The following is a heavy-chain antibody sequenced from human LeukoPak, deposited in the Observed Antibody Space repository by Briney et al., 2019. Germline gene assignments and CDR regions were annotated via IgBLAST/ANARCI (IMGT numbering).Heavy chain of an antibody. CDR3: ARGGSYYTF. V-gene: IGHV4-59*02. J-gene: IGHJ4*02. D-gene: IGHD1-26*01. Sequence: PSETLSLTCSVSDGSVSTHYWSWIRQPPGKGLEWIGYISYSESTNYNASPKSRVSISLDTAKNQFSLSLSSVTAADTAVYYCARGGSYYTFWGQGTPVTVSS. CDR2: ISYSEST. CDR1: DGSVSTHY.